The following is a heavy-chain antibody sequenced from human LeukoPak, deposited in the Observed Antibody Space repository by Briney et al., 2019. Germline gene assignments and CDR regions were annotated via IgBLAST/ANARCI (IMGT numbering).Heavy chain of an antibody. D-gene: IGHD6-19*01. CDR2: ISSSSSYI. V-gene: IGHV3-21*01. J-gene: IGHJ4*02. CDR1: GFTFSSYS. Sequence: GGSLRLSCAASGFTFSSYSMNWVRQAPGKGLEWVSSISSSSSYIYYADSVKGRFTISRDNAKNSLYLRMNSLRAEDTAVYYCAREDGQWRCFDYWGQGTLVTVSS. CDR3: AREDGQWRCFDY.